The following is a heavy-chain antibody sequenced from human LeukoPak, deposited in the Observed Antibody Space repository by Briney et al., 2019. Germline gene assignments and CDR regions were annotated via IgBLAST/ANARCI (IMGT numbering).Heavy chain of an antibody. D-gene: IGHD6-6*01. CDR1: GSRFTSYW. J-gene: IGHJ6*02. CDR2: IYPGDSDT. V-gene: IGHV5-51*01. CDR3: ARDSGIAARSYYYGMDV. Sequence: GESLQISCKGSGSRFTSYWIGWVRQVPGKGLEWMGIIYPGDSDTRYSPSFQGQVTISADKSISTAYLQWSSLKASDTAMYYCARDSGIAARSYYYGMDVWGQGTTVTVSS.